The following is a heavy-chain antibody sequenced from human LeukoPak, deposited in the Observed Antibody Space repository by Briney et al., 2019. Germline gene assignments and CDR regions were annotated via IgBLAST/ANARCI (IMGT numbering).Heavy chain of an antibody. Sequence: EASVKVSCKASGYTFTSYDINWVRQATGQGLEGMGWMNPNRGNTGYAQKFQGRVTITRNTSISTTYMELSSLRSEDTAVYYCARVTTKQQWLVRYYYYYMDVWGKGTTVTVSS. CDR2: MNPNRGNT. J-gene: IGHJ6*03. V-gene: IGHV1-8*03. CDR3: ARVTTKQQWLVRYYYYYMDV. CDR1: GYTFTSYD. D-gene: IGHD6-19*01.